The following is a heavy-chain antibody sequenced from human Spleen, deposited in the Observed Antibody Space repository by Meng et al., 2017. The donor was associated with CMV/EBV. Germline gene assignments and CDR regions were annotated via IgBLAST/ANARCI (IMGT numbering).Heavy chain of an antibody. CDR1: GFTFRSYA. J-gene: IGHJ4*02. V-gene: IGHV3-23*01. CDR3: ARDDTIFGLVSYYFDH. Sequence: GESLKISCVASGFTFRSYAMSWFRQAPGKGLEWVSAIGSDSLGTHYADSVWGRFTISRDDSKNTLYLQMNSLRAEDTAVYYCARDDTIFGLVSYYFDHWGQGTLVTVSS. CDR2: IGSDSLGT. D-gene: IGHD3/OR15-3a*01.